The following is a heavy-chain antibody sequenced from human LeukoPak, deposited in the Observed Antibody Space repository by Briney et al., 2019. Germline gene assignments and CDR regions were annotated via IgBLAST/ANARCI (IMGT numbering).Heavy chain of an antibody. CDR1: GYTFTGYH. J-gene: IGHJ6*03. Sequence: ASVKVSCKASGYTFTGYHMHWVRQAPGQGLEWMGWINPNSGGTNYAQKFQGRVTMTRDTSISTAYMELSRLRSDDTAVYYCARDGVGSSSRYYYYYYYMDVWGKGTTVTVSS. CDR3: ARDGVGSSSRYYYYYYYMDV. D-gene: IGHD6-6*01. CDR2: INPNSGGT. V-gene: IGHV1-2*02.